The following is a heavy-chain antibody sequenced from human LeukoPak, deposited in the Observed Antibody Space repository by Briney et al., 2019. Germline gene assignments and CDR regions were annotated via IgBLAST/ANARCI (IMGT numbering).Heavy chain of an antibody. D-gene: IGHD3-10*01. CDR1: GFTFSSYG. CDR2: IWYDGSNK. CDR3: ARGFGRNPVDY. V-gene: IGHV3-33*01. Sequence: GSLRLSCAASGFTFSSYGMHWVRQAPGKGLEWVAVIWYDGSNKYYADSVKGRFTISRDNSKNTLYLQMNSLRAEDTAVYHCARGFGRNPVDYWGQGTLVTVSS. J-gene: IGHJ4*02.